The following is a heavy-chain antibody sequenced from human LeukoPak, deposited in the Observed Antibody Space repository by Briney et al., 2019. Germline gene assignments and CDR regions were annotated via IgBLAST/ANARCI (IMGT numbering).Heavy chain of an antibody. D-gene: IGHD2-2*01. V-gene: IGHV5-51*01. CDR3: ARVDCSSTSCYAHGNWFDP. CDR2: IYPGDSDT. J-gene: IGHJ5*02. Sequence: GESLKISCRGSGYSFTSYWIGWVRQMPGKGLEWMGIIYPGDSDTRYSPSFQGQVTISADKSTSTAYLQWSSLKASDTAMYYCARVDCSSTSCYAHGNWFDPWGQGTLVTVSS. CDR1: GYSFTSYW.